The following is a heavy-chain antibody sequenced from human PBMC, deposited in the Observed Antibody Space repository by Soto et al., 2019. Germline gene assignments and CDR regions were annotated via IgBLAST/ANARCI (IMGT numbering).Heavy chain of an antibody. CDR3: ARGNIVVASAYYGMDV. Sequence: SVKGSCKASGGTFSSYAIVWLLQAPGQGLEWMGVIIPIFGTANYGQKFQGRVTITADESTSTAYMEMSSLRSEDTAVYYCARGNIVVASAYYGMDVWGQGTTVTVSS. CDR2: IIPIFGTA. D-gene: IGHD2-21*01. V-gene: IGHV1-69*13. J-gene: IGHJ6*02. CDR1: GGTFSSYA.